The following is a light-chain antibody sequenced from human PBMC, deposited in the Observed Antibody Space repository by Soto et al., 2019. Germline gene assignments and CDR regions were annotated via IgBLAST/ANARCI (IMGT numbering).Light chain of an antibody. Sequence: QSVLTQPPSASGTPGQRVTISCSGSRSNIGTNTVTWYQQLPGTAPKLLIYSDNQRPSGVPDRFSGCTSGTSASLAISGLQSADEAAYSCAAWHVRFVVFGGGTQLTVL. CDR3: AAWHVRFVV. CDR2: SDN. CDR1: RSNIGTNT. V-gene: IGLV1-44*01. J-gene: IGLJ7*01.